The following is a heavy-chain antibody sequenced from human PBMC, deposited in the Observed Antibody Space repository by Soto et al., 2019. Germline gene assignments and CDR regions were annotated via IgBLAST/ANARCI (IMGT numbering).Heavy chain of an antibody. CDR2: MNPNSGNT. V-gene: IGHV1-8*01. J-gene: IGHJ4*02. D-gene: IGHD3-22*01. Sequence: ASVKVSCKASGYTFTSYDINWVRQATGQGLGWMGWMNPNSGNTGYAQKFQGRVTMTRNTSISTAYMELSSLRSEDTAVYYCASSSSGYGDDFDYWGQGTLVTVSS. CDR1: GYTFTSYD. CDR3: ASSSSGYGDDFDY.